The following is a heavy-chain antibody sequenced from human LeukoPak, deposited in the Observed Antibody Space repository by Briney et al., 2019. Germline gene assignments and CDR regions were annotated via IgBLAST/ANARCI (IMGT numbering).Heavy chain of an antibody. Sequence: GGSLRLSCAASGFTFSNAWMSWVRQAPGKGLEWVGRIKSKTDGGTTGYAAPVKGRFTISRDDSKNTLYLQMNSPKTEDTAVYYCTTGVWGATRKFDYWGQGTLVTVSS. V-gene: IGHV3-15*01. D-gene: IGHD1-26*01. CDR2: IKSKTDGGTT. J-gene: IGHJ4*02. CDR3: TTGVWGATRKFDY. CDR1: GFTFSNAW.